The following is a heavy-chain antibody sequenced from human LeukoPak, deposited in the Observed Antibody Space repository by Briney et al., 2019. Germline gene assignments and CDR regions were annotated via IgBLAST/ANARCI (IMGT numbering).Heavy chain of an antibody. CDR2: ISYDGRNT. CDR3: GRDSGGGTGWYFDL. J-gene: IGHJ2*01. CDR1: GFTFSIYA. D-gene: IGHD3-10*01. Sequence: GKSLRLSCAASGFTFSIYAMHWVRQAPGKGLEWVAVISYDGRNTFYTDSVKGRFTISRDNSKNTLYLQMNSLGPEDTAMYYCGRDSGGGTGWYFDLWGRGTLVTASS. V-gene: IGHV3-30-3*01.